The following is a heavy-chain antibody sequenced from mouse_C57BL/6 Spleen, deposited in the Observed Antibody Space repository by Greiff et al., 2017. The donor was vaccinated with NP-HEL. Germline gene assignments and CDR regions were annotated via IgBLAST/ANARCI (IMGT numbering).Heavy chain of an antibody. CDR2: INPNNGGT. Sequence: EVQLQQSGPELVKPGASVKISCKASGYTFTDYYMNWVKQSHGQSLEWIGDINPNNGGTSYNQKFKGKATLTVDKSSSTAYMELRSLTSEDSAVYYCARGAYSNYFFAYWGQGTLVTVSA. J-gene: IGHJ3*01. V-gene: IGHV1-26*01. CDR1: GYTFTDYY. CDR3: ARGAYSNYFFAY. D-gene: IGHD2-5*01.